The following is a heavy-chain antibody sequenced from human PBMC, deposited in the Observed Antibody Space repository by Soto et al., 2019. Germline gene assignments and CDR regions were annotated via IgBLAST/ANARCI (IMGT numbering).Heavy chain of an antibody. CDR1: GFAFNNYG. D-gene: IGHD2-2*01. CDR2: ISKSDYT. V-gene: IGHV3-21*01. CDR3: AREDSIIIPAVSDF. Sequence: GGSLRLSCAVSGFAFNNYGINWVRQAPGKGLEWVSSISKSDYTYYSDSVKGRFAISRDNAKSSVSLQMNTLRVEDTAVYYCAREDSIIIPAVSDFWGQGTLVTVSS. J-gene: IGHJ4*02.